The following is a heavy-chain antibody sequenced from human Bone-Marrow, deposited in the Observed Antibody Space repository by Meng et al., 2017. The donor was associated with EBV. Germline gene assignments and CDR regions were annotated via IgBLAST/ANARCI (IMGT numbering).Heavy chain of an antibody. CDR2: MNPNSGNT. V-gene: IGHV1-8*01. CDR3: ARGRKRRYYYDSSGYYQFDY. D-gene: IGHD3-22*01. Sequence: VQLVQAGAEVKKPGASVKVSCKASGYTFTSYDINWVRQATGQGLEWMGWMNPNSGNTGYAQKFQGRVTMTRNTSISTAYMELSSLRSEDTAVYYCARGRKRRYYYDSSGYYQFDYWGQGTLVTVSS. CDR1: GYTFTSYD. J-gene: IGHJ4*02.